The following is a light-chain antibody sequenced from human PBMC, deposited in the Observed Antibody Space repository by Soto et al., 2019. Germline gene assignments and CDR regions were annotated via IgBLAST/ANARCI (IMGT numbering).Light chain of an antibody. V-gene: IGLV1-44*01. CDR2: STH. CDR1: SSNIQTNT. Sequence: QSALTQPPSASATPGQRVTISCSGSSSNIQTNTVNWYQQLPGTAPKLLIYSTHHRPSGVPDRFFGSKSGTSASLAISGLQTDDEADYYCAAWDDILNGWMFGGGTKLTVL. J-gene: IGLJ3*02. CDR3: AAWDDILNGWM.